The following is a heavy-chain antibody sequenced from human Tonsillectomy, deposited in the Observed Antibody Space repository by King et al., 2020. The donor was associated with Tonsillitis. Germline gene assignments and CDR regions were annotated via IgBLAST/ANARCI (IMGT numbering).Heavy chain of an antibody. CDR1: GYTFTSYD. Sequence: QLVQSGAEAKKPGASVKVSCKASGYTFTSYDINWVRQATGQGLEWMGWMNPNTGNTGYAQKFQGRVSMTRNTSISTAYMELSSRRSEDTAVYYCARARRGYDFWSGYYTGALDIWGQGTMITVSS. CDR2: MNPNTGNT. J-gene: IGHJ3*02. D-gene: IGHD3-3*01. CDR3: ARARRGYDFWSGYYTGALDI. V-gene: IGHV1-8*01.